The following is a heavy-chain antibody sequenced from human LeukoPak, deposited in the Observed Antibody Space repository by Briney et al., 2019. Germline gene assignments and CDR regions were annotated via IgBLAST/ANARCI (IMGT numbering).Heavy chain of an antibody. CDR1: GGSISSYY. J-gene: IGHJ4*02. V-gene: IGHV4-59*08. CDR2: IYYSGST. CDR3: ARLGSDVRSGSYSNFDY. D-gene: IGHD1-26*01. Sequence: SETLSLTCTVSGGSISSYYWSWIRQPPGKGLEWIGYIYYSGSTNYNPSLKSRVTISVDTSKNQFSLKLSSVTAADTAVYYCARLGSDVRSGSYSNFDYWGQGTLVTVS.